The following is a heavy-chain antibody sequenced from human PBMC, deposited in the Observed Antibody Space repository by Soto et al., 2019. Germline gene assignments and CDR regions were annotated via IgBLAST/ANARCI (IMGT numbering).Heavy chain of an antibody. CDR3: ARAYCSSTSCRIFDY. V-gene: IGHV3-21*01. CDR2: ISSSSSYI. J-gene: IGHJ4*02. Sequence: GGSLRLSCAASGFTFSSYSMNWVRQAPGKGLEWVSSISSSSSYIYYADSVKGRFTISRDNAKNSLYLQMNSLRAEDTAVYYCARAYCSSTSCRIFDYWGQGTLVTVSS. CDR1: GFTFSSYS. D-gene: IGHD2-2*01.